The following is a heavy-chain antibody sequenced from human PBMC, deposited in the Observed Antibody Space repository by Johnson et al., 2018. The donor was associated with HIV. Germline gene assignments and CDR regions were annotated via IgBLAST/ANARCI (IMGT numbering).Heavy chain of an antibody. Sequence: QLVESGGGVVRPGRSLRLSCAASGFTFSSFAMHWVRQAPGNGLELVGQVNPNVGSTYLIYSCKDRFNTSSDNSKNTPHLQMNSLKTEDTAVYYCTTRFLPGGFDIWGQGTMVTVSS. CDR2: NPNVGST. CDR1: GFTFSSFA. J-gene: IGHJ3*02. CDR3: TTRFLPGGFDI. D-gene: IGHD3-3*01. V-gene: IGHV3-25*04.